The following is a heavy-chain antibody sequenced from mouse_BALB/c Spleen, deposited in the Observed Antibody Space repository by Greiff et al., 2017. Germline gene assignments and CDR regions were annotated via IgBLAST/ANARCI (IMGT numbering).Heavy chain of an antibody. D-gene: IGHD1-1*01. CDR1: GYTFTSYW. CDR2: IYPGNSDT. J-gene: IGHJ3*01. Sequence: DVKLVESGTVLARPGASVKMSCKASGYTFTSYWMHWVKQRPGQGLEWIGAIYPGNSDTSYNQKFKGKAKLTAVTSTSTAYMELSSLTNEDSAVYYCTRGIYYYGSGAYWGQGTLVTVSA. CDR3: TRGIYYYGSGAY. V-gene: IGHV1-5*01.